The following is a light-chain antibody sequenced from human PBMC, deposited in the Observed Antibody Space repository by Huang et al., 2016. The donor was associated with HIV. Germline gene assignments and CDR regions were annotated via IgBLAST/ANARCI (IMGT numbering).Light chain of an antibody. CDR2: DTS. Sequence: EIMMTQSPATLSVSPGGRATLSCRASQNVRNNLAWYQQKTGQAPRPLIYDTSTRAYGIPARFSGSGSGTEFTLTISGLQSEDFAFYYCQQYDNWPPGLTFGGGTKIEI. J-gene: IGKJ4*01. V-gene: IGKV3D-15*01. CDR1: QNVRNN. CDR3: QQYDNWPPGLT.